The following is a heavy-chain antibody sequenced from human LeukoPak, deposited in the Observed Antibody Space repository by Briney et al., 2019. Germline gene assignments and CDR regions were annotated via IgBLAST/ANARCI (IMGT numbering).Heavy chain of an antibody. J-gene: IGHJ4*02. CDR2: INTDGSST. Sequence: GGSLRLSCEASGFAFSSYWMHWVRQAPGKGLVWVSRINTDGSSTNYADSVKGRFTISRDNSKNTLYLQMNSLRAEDTAVYYCARRAGAYSHPYDYWGQGTLVTVSS. CDR1: GFAFSSYW. CDR3: ARRAGAYSHPYDY. D-gene: IGHD4/OR15-4a*01. V-gene: IGHV3-74*01.